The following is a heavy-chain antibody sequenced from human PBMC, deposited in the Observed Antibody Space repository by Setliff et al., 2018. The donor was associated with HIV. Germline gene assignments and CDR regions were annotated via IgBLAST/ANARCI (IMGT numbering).Heavy chain of an antibody. Sequence: SETLSLTCTVSGGSISSYYWSWIRQPPGKGLEWIGYIYYSGSTKYNPSLKRRVTISVDTSKNQFSLKLSSVTAADTAVYYCARACRSGHDYFHYFDYWGQGTLVTSPQ. CDR3: ARACRSGHDYFHYFDY. CDR2: IYYSGST. V-gene: IGHV4-59*01. D-gene: IGHD5-12*01. CDR1: GGSISSYY. J-gene: IGHJ4*02.